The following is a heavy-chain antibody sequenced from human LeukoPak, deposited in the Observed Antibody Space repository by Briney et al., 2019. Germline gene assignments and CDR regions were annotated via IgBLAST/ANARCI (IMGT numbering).Heavy chain of an antibody. CDR3: ARAYLNCSGGSCFDY. CDR2: INPNSGGT. CDR1: GYTFTGYY. J-gene: IGHJ4*02. D-gene: IGHD2-15*01. Sequence: GASVKVSCKASGYTFTGYYMHWVRQAPGQGLEWMGWINPNSGGTNYAQKFQGRVTMTRDTSTSTVYMELSSLRSEDTAVYYCARAYLNCSGGSCFDYWGQGTLVTVSS. V-gene: IGHV1-2*02.